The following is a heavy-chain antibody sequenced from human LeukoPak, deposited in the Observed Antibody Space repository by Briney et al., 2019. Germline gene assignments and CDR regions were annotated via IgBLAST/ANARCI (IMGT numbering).Heavy chain of an antibody. CDR1: GYTLTELS. CDR2: FDPEDGET. J-gene: IGHJ4*02. CDR3: ATEKEPNYGSGSYDY. D-gene: IGHD3-10*01. V-gene: IGHV1-24*01. Sequence: ASVKVSCKVSGYTLTELSMHWVRQAPGKGLEWMGGFDPEDGETIYAQKFQGRVTMTEDTSTDTAYMKLSSLRSEDTAVYYCATEKEPNYGSGSYDYWGQGTLVTVSS.